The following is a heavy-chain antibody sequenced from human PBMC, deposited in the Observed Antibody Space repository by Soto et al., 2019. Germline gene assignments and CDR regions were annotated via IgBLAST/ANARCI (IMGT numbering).Heavy chain of an antibody. CDR3: GRGGRKVVTYYFYY. V-gene: IGHV3-30-3*01. D-gene: IGHD3-16*01. CDR1: GFTFSSYA. CDR2: ISCDGSKK. Sequence: QVQLVESGGGVVQPGRSLRLSCVASGFTFSSYAMHWVRQAPGKGMEWVAVISCDGSKKYYADSVKGRFTISRDNYKNTLYLQMNSLRAEDTAVYYCGRGGRKVVTYYFYYWGQGTLVTVSS. J-gene: IGHJ4*02.